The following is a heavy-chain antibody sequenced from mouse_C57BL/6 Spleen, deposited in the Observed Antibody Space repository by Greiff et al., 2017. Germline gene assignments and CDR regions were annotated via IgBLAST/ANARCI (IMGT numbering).Heavy chain of an antibody. Sequence: VQLQQPGAELVMPGASVKLSCKASGYTFTSYWMHWVKQRPGQGLEWSGEIDPSDSYTNYNQKFKGKSTLTVDKSSSTAYLQLSSLTSEDSAVYYCARSYYYCSDYWGQGTSVTVSS. J-gene: IGHJ4*01. CDR3: ARSYYYCSDY. V-gene: IGHV1-69*01. CDR1: GYTFTSYW. D-gene: IGHD1-1*01. CDR2: IDPSDSYT.